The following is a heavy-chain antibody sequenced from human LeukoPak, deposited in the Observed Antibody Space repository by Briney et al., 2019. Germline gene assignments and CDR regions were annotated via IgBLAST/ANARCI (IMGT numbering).Heavy chain of an antibody. V-gene: IGHV1-69*13. J-gene: IGHJ4*02. Sequence: SVKVSCKSSGGTFSSYAISWVRQAPGQWLEWMGGVIPIFGTANYAQKFQGRVTITADESTSTAYMELSSLRSEDTAVYYCARASLGSSGYDHGDYWGQGTLVTVSS. D-gene: IGHD5-12*01. CDR3: ARASLGSSGYDHGDY. CDR2: VIPIFGTA. CDR1: GGTFSSYA.